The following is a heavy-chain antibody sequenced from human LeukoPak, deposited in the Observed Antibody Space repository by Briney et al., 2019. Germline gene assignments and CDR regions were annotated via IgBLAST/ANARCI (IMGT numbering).Heavy chain of an antibody. CDR1: GYTFTSYG. J-gene: IGHJ4*02. V-gene: IGHV1-18*01. Sequence: ASVKVSCKASGYTFTSYGISWVRQAPGQGLEWMGWISAYNGNTNYAQKLQGRVTMTRDTSTSTVYMELSSLRSEDTAVYYCARDDYYYGSGSYGYWGQGTLVTVSS. D-gene: IGHD3-10*01. CDR3: ARDDYYYGSGSYGY. CDR2: ISAYNGNT.